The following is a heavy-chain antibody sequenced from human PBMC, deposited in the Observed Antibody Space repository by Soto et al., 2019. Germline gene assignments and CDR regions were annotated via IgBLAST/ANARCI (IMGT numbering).Heavy chain of an antibody. V-gene: IGHV4-61*01. CDR3: ARTTAVPNTLRSRYFFDF. D-gene: IGHD3-9*01. CDR1: GGSVNNKTYY. CDR2: VYYSGTT. J-gene: IGHJ4*02. Sequence: SETLSLTCSVSGGSVNNKTYYWSWIRQPPGKRLEWIGYVYYSGTTNYNPFLKSRVTISIDMSKNQFSLRLSSVTAADTALYYCARTTAVPNTLRSRYFFDFWGQGTLVTVSS.